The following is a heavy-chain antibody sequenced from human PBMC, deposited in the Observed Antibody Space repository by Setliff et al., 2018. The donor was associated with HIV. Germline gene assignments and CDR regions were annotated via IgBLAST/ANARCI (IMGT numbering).Heavy chain of an antibody. J-gene: IGHJ6*02. Sequence: PGGSLRLSCAASGLTFSSYAMSWVRQAPGKGLEWVSAISGYGFSTYYADSLKGRFTISRDNSKNTLYLQMNSLRAEDTAVYYCAKTLPTLYPPHDYYFAMDVWGQGTTVTVSS. V-gene: IGHV3-23*01. CDR1: GLTFSSYA. D-gene: IGHD2-15*01. CDR3: AKTLPTLYPPHDYYFAMDV. CDR2: ISGYGFST.